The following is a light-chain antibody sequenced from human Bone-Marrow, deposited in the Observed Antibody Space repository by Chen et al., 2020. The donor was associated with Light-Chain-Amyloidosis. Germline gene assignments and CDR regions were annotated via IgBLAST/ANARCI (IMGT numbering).Light chain of an antibody. Sequence: NELTQPPSVSVSPGQTARSTCSGNILAQHFAYWYQQKPGQAPVAVMFKDSERPSGIPERFAGSSSGTLVTLAISGVQAEDEADYYCQSADTNGVVFGGGTKLIVL. V-gene: IGLV3-25*03. J-gene: IGLJ2*01. CDR2: KDS. CDR1: ILAQHF. CDR3: QSADTNGVV.